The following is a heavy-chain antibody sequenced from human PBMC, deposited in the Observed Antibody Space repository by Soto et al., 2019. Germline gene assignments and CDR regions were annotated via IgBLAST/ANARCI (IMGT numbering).Heavy chain of an antibody. CDR1: GFTFDSYG. CDR3: VKDLLQNTVPTCGS. J-gene: IGHJ5*02. Sequence: QVQLVESGGGVVQPGRSLRLSCAASGFTFDSYGMHWVRQAPCKGLEWVAVISSDGNNKYYADSVKGRFSIYRDNFNNMLYLQMSSLRVEDTAVYYCVKDLLQNTVPTCGSWGQGTLVTVSS. D-gene: IGHD4-17*01. CDR2: ISSDGNNK. V-gene: IGHV3-30*18.